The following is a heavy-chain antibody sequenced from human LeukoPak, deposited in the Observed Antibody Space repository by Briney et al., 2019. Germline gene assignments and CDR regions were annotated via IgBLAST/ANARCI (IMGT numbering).Heavy chain of an antibody. J-gene: IGHJ4*02. Sequence: GGSLRLSCAASGFTFSSYAMSWARQAPGKGLEWVSAISGSGGSTYYADSVKGRFTISRDNSKNTLYLQMNSLRAEDTAVYYCAKGQRSGYYFDYWGQGTLVTVSS. D-gene: IGHD3-22*01. CDR2: ISGSGGST. CDR1: GFTFSSYA. V-gene: IGHV3-23*01. CDR3: AKGQRSGYYFDY.